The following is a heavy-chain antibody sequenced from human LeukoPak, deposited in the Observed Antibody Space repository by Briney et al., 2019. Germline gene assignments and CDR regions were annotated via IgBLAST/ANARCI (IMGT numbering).Heavy chain of an antibody. Sequence: GGSLRLSCAASGFTFSSYGMHWVRQAPGKGLEWVANIKQDGSEKYYVDSVKGRFTISRDNAKNSLYLQMNSLRAEDTAVYYCARGPYSGYGYWGQGTLVTVSS. V-gene: IGHV3-7*03. CDR1: GFTFSSYG. CDR3: ARGPYSGYGY. CDR2: IKQDGSEK. J-gene: IGHJ4*02. D-gene: IGHD5-12*01.